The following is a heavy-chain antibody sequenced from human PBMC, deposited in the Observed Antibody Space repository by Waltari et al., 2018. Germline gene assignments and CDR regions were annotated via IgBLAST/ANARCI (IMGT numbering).Heavy chain of an antibody. CDR2: IYTSGRT. CDR1: GGSISSGSYY. J-gene: IGHJ4*02. D-gene: IGHD3-22*01. Sequence: QVQLQESGPGLVKPSQTLSLTCTVSGGSISSGSYYWSWIRQPAGKGLEWIGYIYTSGRTYYNPSLKSRVTISVDTSKNQFSLKLSSVTAADTAVYYCARGYYDSSGYQTRDYFDYWGQGTLVTVSS. V-gene: IGHV4-61*09. CDR3: ARGYYDSSGYQTRDYFDY.